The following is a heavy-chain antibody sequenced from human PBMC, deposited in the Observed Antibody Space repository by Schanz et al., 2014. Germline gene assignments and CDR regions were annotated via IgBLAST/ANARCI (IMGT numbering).Heavy chain of an antibody. CDR2: INLSGGST. D-gene: IGHD4-17*01. J-gene: IGHJ4*02. CDR1: GYTFTSYG. V-gene: IGHV1-46*01. Sequence: QILLVQPGPEVKKPGASVTVSCKASGYTFTSYGISWVRQAPGQGLEWMGIINLSGGSTNNAQKCQGRLTMTRDTSTSTVYMELSSLRSEDTAVYYCARGYGDSPTDFWGQGTLVTVSS. CDR3: ARGYGDSPTDF.